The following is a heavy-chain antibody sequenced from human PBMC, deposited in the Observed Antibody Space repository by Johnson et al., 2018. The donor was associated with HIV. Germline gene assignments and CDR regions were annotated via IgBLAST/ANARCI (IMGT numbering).Heavy chain of an antibody. D-gene: IGHD6-13*01. CDR1: GFTFSSSW. CDR3: ARGVSSSWYSLDAFDI. CDR2: IKCDGREK. Sequence: VQLVESGGGLVQPGGYLRRSCAASGFTFSSSWMHWVCQAPEKGLEWVADIKCDGREKYYVDSVKGRFTISRDNAKNSLYLQMNSLRAEDTAVYYCARGVSSSWYSLDAFDIWGQGTMVTVSS. V-gene: IGHV3-52*01. J-gene: IGHJ3*02.